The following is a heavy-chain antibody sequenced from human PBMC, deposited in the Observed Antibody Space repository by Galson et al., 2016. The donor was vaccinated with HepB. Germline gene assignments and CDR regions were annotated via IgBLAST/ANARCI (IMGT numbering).Heavy chain of an antibody. V-gene: IGHV3-23*01. CDR1: GFTFSNYA. CDR3: AKGLGARKIPIDY. CDR2: ISAAGGST. J-gene: IGHJ4*02. Sequence: SLRLSCAASGFTFSNYAMNWVRQAPGKGLDWVSAISAAGGSTYYADPVKGRFAISRDNSKNTLYLQMNSLRAEDTAVYYCAKGLGARKIPIDYWGQGTLVTVSS. D-gene: IGHD1-26*01.